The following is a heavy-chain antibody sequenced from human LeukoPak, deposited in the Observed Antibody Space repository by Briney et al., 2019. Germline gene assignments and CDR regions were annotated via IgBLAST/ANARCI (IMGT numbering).Heavy chain of an antibody. CDR1: GGSLSGHY. J-gene: IGHJ4*02. D-gene: IGHD2-2*01. V-gene: IGHV4-59*11. CDR2: IYYTGTT. CDR3: ARFSWGCSTASCYLTN. Sequence: SETLSLTCTVGGGSLSGHYWGWIRQPPGKGLELVAHIYYTGTTFYNPSLNSRVTITLDTSSNQFSLRLTSVIAADTAVYYCARFSWGCSTASCYLTNWGQGALVTVSS.